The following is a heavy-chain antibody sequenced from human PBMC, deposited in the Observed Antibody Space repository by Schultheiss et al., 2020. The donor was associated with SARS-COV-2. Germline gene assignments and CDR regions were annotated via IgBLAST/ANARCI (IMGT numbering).Heavy chain of an antibody. CDR2: IYYIGNT. V-gene: IGHV4-59*04. Sequence: SETLSLTCTVSGGSISSYYWSWIRQPAGKGLEWIGSIYYIGNTYYNPSLKSRVTISVDTSKNQFSLKLSSVTAADTAVYYCARLSVAGQGLDYWGQGTLVTVSS. CDR1: GGSISSYY. CDR3: ARLSVAGQGLDY. D-gene: IGHD6-19*01. J-gene: IGHJ4*02.